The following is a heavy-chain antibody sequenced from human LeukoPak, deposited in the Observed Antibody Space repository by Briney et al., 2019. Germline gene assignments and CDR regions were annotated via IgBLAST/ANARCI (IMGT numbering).Heavy chain of an antibody. Sequence: GASVKVSCKASGYTFTGYYLHWVRQAPGQGPEWMGWINPNSGGTNYAQKFQGWVIMTRDTSISTAYMELSRLRSDDTAVYYCATSGTTESAFDIWGQGTLATVSS. CDR1: GYTFTGYY. D-gene: IGHD1-7*01. CDR2: INPNSGGT. J-gene: IGHJ3*02. V-gene: IGHV1-2*04. CDR3: ATSGTTESAFDI.